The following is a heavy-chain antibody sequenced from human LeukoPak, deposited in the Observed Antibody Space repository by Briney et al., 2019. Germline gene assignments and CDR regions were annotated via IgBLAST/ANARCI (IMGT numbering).Heavy chain of an antibody. D-gene: IGHD3-3*01. CDR2: MNPNSGNT. J-gene: IGHJ6*02. V-gene: IGHV1-8*02. Sequence: ASVKVSCKASGGTFSSYAISWVRQAPGQGLEWMGWMNPNSGNTGYAQTFQGRVTMTRNTSISTAYMELSSLRSEDTAVYYCARSYTIFEPDVWGQGTTVTVSS. CDR3: ARSYTIFEPDV. CDR1: GGTFSSYA.